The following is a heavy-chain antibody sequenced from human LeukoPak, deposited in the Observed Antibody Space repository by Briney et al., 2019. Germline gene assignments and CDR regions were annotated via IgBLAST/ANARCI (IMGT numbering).Heavy chain of an antibody. Sequence: PSETLSLTCNVSGGSISSYYWSWIRQPPGKGLEWIGDIYYSGNTNYNTSLKSRVTMSVDRPKNQFSLKVTSVTTADTAVYYCARVSSSSSKVFDCWGQGTLVTVSS. CDR3: ARVSSSSSKVFDC. CDR2: IYYSGNT. J-gene: IGHJ4*02. CDR1: GGSISSYY. V-gene: IGHV4-59*01. D-gene: IGHD6-6*01.